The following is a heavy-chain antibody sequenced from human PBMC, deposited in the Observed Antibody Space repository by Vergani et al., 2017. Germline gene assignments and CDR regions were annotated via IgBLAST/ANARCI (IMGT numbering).Heavy chain of an antibody. V-gene: IGHV3-30*03. CDR2: ISYDVTQK. CDR3: EAKGCGRRGCQIGYFRE. J-gene: IGHJ1*01. Sequence: QVHLVESGGGVVQPGRSLRLSCVVSGFTSSYYCMHWVRQAPGKGREWVAVISYDVTQKYYADSVKGRFTISRDNSKSTLYLKMNSLRTEDTAVYYCEAKGCGRRGCQIGYFREWGQGTLVTVSS. CDR1: GFTSSYYC. D-gene: IGHD2-15*01.